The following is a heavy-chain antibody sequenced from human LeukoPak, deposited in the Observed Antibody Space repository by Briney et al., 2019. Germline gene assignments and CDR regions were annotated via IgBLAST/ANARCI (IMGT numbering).Heavy chain of an antibody. CDR1: GFTFSSYA. CDR2: IGGSGDIT. Sequence: QPGGSLRLSCAASGFTFSSYAMSWVRQAPGKGLEWVSIIGGSGDITHYADSVKGRFAISRDNPKDTVYLQMNSLSSEDTAIYYCAKDWMSTSREWGQGTLVTVSS. J-gene: IGHJ4*02. V-gene: IGHV3-23*01. CDR3: AKDWMSTSRE. D-gene: IGHD5/OR15-5a*01.